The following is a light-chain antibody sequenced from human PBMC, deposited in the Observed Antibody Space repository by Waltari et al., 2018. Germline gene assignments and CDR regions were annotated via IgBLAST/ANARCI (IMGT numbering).Light chain of an antibody. J-gene: IGKJ4*01. V-gene: IGKV3D-15*01. CDR1: HSIATD. CDR3: QQYNRWPPLT. CDR2: HAT. Sequence: EVVMTQSPATLSVSPGERATLSCRASHSIATDLAWYQHKPGPAPRLLIYHATTRAPTIPTRFRGSGSGTDFTLTISGLQSEDSAVYYCQQYNRWPPLTFGGGTKVEI.